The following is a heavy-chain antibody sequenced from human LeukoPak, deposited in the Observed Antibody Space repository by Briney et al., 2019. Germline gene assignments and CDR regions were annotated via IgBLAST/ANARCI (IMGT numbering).Heavy chain of an antibody. CDR1: GYTFTSYY. V-gene: IGHV1-46*01. Sequence: ASVKVSCKVSGYTFTSYYMHWVRRAPGQGLEWMGIINPSGGSTSYAQKFQGRVTMTRDTSTSTVYMELSSLRSEDTAVYYCAREQNQLLFDYWGQGTLVTVSS. D-gene: IGHD2-2*01. CDR2: INPSGGST. J-gene: IGHJ4*02. CDR3: AREQNQLLFDY.